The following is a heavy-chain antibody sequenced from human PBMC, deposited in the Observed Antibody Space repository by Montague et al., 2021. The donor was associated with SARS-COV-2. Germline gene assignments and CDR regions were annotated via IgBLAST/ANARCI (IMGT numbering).Heavy chain of an antibody. CDR3: ARLRDGVVPSPILGIGPYFTYYYMDV. CDR1: GYSFTSYW. D-gene: IGHD2-15*01. J-gene: IGHJ6*03. CDR2: INHGGNT. Sequence: QSGAEVKKPGESLKISCKGSGYSFTSYWIGWVRQMPGKGLEWIGEINHGGNTNYNPSLKNRLTISVDTSKNQFSLKLTSVAATDTAVYYCARLRDGVVPSPILGIGPYFTYYYMDVWGKGTTVTVSS. V-gene: IGHV5-51*01.